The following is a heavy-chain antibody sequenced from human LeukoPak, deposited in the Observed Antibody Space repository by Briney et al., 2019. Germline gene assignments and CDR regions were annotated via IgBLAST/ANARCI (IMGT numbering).Heavy chain of an antibody. CDR2: ILPDGSKK. CDR1: EFNFSFYW. D-gene: IGHD5-24*01. V-gene: IGHV3-7*03. CDR3: VKDRGLRNQWLQVTYDS. J-gene: IGHJ4*02. Sequence: PGGSLRLSCAASEFNFSFYWMTWVRQAPGKGLEWVANILPDGSKKYYLDSVKGRFTISRDNTKNSLHLQMNSLRPEDTALYYCVKDRGLRNQWLQVTYDSWGQGTLVTVSS.